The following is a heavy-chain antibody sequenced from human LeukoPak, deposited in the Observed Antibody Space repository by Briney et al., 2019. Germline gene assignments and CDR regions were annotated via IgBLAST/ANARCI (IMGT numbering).Heavy chain of an antibody. CDR1: GFTFSSYA. D-gene: IGHD5-24*01. CDR3: ATTHVEMATIPWYMDV. J-gene: IGHJ6*03. V-gene: IGHV3-64*01. CDR2: ISSNGGST. Sequence: PGGSLRLSCAASGFTFSSYAMHWVRQAPGKGLEYVSAISSNGGSTYYANSVKGRFTISRDNSKNTLYLQMGSLRAEDMAVYYCATTHVEMATIPWYMDVWGKGTTVTISS.